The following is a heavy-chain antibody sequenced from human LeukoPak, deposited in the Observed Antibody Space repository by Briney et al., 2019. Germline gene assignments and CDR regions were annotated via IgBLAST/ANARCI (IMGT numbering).Heavy chain of an antibody. D-gene: IGHD4-17*01. CDR3: ARNTRYGEHYWYYYYYMDV. CDR1: GFSFNTYG. CDR2: ITKSGDST. J-gene: IGHJ6*03. Sequence: GGSLRLSCAASGFSFNTYGMNWVRQAPGKGLEWVSSITKSGDSTYYADTVRGRFTISRDNSKNTLYLQMNSLRAEDTAVYYCARNTRYGEHYWYYYYYMDVWGKGTTVTISS. V-gene: IGHV3-23*01.